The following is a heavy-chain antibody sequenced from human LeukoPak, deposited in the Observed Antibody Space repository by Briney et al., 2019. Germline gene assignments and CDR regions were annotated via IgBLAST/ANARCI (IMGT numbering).Heavy chain of an antibody. CDR2: IDWNGGST. D-gene: IGHD3-10*01. CDR3: ARATTRIAMIRGVDYYYYYMDV. Sequence: GGSLRLSCAASGFTFDEYGMSWVRQAPGKGLEWVSGIDWNGGSTGYADFVKGRFTISRDNVKNFLYLQMNSLRVEDTALYYCARATTRIAMIRGVDYYYYYMDVWGKGTTVTVSS. CDR1: GFTFDEYG. V-gene: IGHV3-20*04. J-gene: IGHJ6*03.